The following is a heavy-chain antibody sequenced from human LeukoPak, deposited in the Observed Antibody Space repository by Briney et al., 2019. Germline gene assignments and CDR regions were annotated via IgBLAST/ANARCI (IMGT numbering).Heavy chain of an antibody. CDR2: IYYTGST. CDR3: ARHRYGDSVSDY. D-gene: IGHD4-17*01. J-gene: IGHJ4*02. V-gene: IGHV4-59*01. Sequence: PSETLSLTCTVSGGSISSYYWSWIRQPPGKGLEWIGYIYYTGSTNYNPSLTNRVTISVDTTKNQLSLRLSSVAAEDTAVYYCARHRYGDSVSDYWGQGTLVTVSS. CDR1: GGSISSYY.